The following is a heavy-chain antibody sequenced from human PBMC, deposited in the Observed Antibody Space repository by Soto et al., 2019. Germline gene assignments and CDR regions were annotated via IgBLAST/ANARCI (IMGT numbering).Heavy chain of an antibody. J-gene: IGHJ5*02. CDR3: ARAVAPYLGTWFDP. V-gene: IGHV4-30-2*01. Sequence: SETLSLTGTVSGGSITSGNSYSWSWILQPPGKGLEWIGSISRSGSTSYNPSLKGRVTMSVDKSKNQFSLKLSSVTAADTAVYYCARAVAPYLGTWFDPWGQGTLVTVSS. D-gene: IGHD3-16*01. CDR2: ISRSGST. CDR1: GGSITSGNSYS.